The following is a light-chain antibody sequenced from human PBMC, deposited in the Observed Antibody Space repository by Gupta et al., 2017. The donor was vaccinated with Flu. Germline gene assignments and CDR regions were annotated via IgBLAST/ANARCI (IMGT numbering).Light chain of an antibody. J-gene: IGLJ3*02. CDR1: SSNIGSNT. Sequence: QSVLTQPPSASGTPGQRVPISCSGSSSNIGSNTVNWYQQLPGTAPKLLIYSNNQRPSGVPDRFSGSKSGTSASLAISGLQSEDEADYYCAAWDDGLSGWVFGGGTKLTVL. CDR2: SNN. CDR3: AAWDDGLSGWV. V-gene: IGLV1-44*01.